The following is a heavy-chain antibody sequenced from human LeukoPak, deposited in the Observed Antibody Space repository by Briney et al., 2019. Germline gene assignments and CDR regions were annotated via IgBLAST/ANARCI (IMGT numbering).Heavy chain of an antibody. Sequence: SETLSLTCTVSGSSISSSSYYWGWIRQPPGKGLEWIGSIYYSGSTYYNPSLKSRVTISVDTSKNQFSLKLSSVTAADTAVYYCTCRAAAGLDYWGQGTLVTVSS. CDR2: IYYSGST. CDR3: TCRAAAGLDY. D-gene: IGHD6-13*01. J-gene: IGHJ4*02. V-gene: IGHV4-39*01. CDR1: GSSISSSSYY.